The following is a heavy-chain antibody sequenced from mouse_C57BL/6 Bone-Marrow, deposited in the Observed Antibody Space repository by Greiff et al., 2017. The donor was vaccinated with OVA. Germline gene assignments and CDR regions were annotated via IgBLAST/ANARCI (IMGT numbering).Heavy chain of an antibody. V-gene: IGHV5-12*01. Sequence: EVKLVESGGGLVQPGGSLKLSCAASGFTFSDYYMYWVRQTPEKRLEWVAYISNGGGSTYYPDTVKGRFTISRDNAKNTLYLQMSRLKSEDTAMYYCARNYEGYAMDYWGQGTSVTVSS. D-gene: IGHD1-1*01. J-gene: IGHJ4*01. CDR2: ISNGGGST. CDR1: GFTFSDYY. CDR3: ARNYEGYAMDY.